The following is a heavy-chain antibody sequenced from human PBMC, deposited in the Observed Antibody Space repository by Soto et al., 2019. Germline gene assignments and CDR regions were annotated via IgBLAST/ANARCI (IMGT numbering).Heavy chain of an antibody. D-gene: IGHD6-19*01. V-gene: IGHV3-30*18. CDR1: GFTFSDYA. Sequence: VQLVESGGGVVQPGRSLRLSCAASGFTFSDYAMHWFRQAPGKGLEWVAVVSHDGRNTHYAESVKGRFTISRDSSKNTVSLEMTSLRAEDTAVYYCAKGGRQWLVTSDFNYWGQGALVTVSS. CDR3: AKGGRQWLVTSDFNY. CDR2: VSHDGRNT. J-gene: IGHJ4*02.